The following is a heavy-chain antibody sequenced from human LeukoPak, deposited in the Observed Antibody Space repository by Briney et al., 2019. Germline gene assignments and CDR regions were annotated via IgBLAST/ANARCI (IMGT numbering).Heavy chain of an antibody. CDR1: GYSFTSYW. V-gene: IGHV5-51*01. D-gene: IGHD6-13*01. Sequence: GESLKISCKGSGYSFTSYWIGWVRQMPGKGLEWMGIIYPGDSDTRYSPSFQGQVTISADKSISTDYLQWSSLKASDTAMYYCARQRSSSWYDNDYWGQGTLVTVSS. CDR2: IYPGDSDT. CDR3: ARQRSSSWYDNDY. J-gene: IGHJ4*02.